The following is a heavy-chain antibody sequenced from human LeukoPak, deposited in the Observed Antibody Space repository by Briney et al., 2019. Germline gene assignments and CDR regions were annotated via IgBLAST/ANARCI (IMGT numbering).Heavy chain of an antibody. D-gene: IGHD5/OR15-5a*01. CDR1: GGSFSGYY. V-gene: IGHV4-59*10. CDR2: IYTSGST. CDR3: ASLNSVGAFDI. Sequence: SETLSLTCAVYGGSFSGYYWSWIRQPAGKGLEWIGRIYTSGSTNYNPSLKSRVTMSVDTSKNQFSLKLSSVTAADTAVYYCASLNSVGAFDIWGQGTMVTVSS. J-gene: IGHJ3*02.